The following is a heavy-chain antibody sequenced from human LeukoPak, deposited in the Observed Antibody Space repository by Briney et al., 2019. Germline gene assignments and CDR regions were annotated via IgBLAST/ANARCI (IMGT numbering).Heavy chain of an antibody. CDR1: GFTVSSNY. V-gene: IGHV3-66*01. CDR3: ARLGGYYGSGSYTHHAFDI. J-gene: IGHJ3*02. Sequence: PGGSLRPSCAASGFTVSSNYMSWVRQAPGKGLEWVSVIYSGGSTYYADSVKGRFTISRDNSKNTLYLQMNSLRAEDTAVYYCARLGGYYGSGSYTHHAFDIWGQGTMVTVSS. D-gene: IGHD3-10*01. CDR2: IYSGGST.